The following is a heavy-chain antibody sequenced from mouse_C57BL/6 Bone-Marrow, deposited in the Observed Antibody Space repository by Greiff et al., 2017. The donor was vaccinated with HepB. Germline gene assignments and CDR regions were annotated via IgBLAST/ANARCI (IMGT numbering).Heavy chain of an antibody. J-gene: IGHJ2*01. Sequence: QVQLQQSGPELVKPGASVKLSCKASGYTFTSYDINWVKQRPGQGLEWIGWIYPRDGSTTYNEKFKGKATLTVDTSSSTAYMELHSLTSEDSAVYFCARMVVAVDFDYWGQGTTLTVSS. D-gene: IGHD1-1*01. CDR1: GYTFTSYD. V-gene: IGHV1-85*01. CDR2: IYPRDGST. CDR3: ARMVVAVDFDY.